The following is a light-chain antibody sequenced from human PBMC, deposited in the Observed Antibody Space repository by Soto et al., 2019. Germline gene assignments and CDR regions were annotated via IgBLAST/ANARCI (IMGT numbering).Light chain of an antibody. Sequence: EIVLTQSPDTLSLSPGERATLSCRASQSVSSSYLAWYQQKPGQAPRLLIYGASSRATGIPDWFSGSGSGTDFTLTITRLEPEDFAVYYCQQYGSTPQTFGQGTKVEIK. V-gene: IGKV3-20*01. CDR2: GAS. CDR3: QQYGSTPQT. J-gene: IGKJ1*01. CDR1: QSVSSSY.